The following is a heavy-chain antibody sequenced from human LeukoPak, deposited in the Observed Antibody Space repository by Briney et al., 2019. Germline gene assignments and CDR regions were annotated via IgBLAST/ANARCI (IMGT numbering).Heavy chain of an antibody. V-gene: IGHV4-38-2*02. D-gene: IGHD6-19*01. CDR3: ARHIAVADYYFDY. CDR2: IYYSGST. CDR1: GYSISSGYY. J-gene: IGHJ4*02. Sequence: SETLSLTCTVSGYSISSGYYWGWIRQPPGKGLEWIGYIYYSGSTNYNPSLKSRVTISVDTSKNQFSLKLSSVTAADTAVYYCARHIAVADYYFDYWGQGTLVTVSS.